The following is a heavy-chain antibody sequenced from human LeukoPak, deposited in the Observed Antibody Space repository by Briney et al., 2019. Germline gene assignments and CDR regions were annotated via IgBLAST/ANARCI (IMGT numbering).Heavy chain of an antibody. D-gene: IGHD1-1*01. Sequence: PSQTLSLTCTVSGGSISSGGYYWSWIGQPPGKGLEWIGYIYHSRSTYYNPSLKSRVTISVDRPKNQFSLKLSSVTAADTAVYYCARALEGDYLDYWGQGTLVTVSS. CDR1: GGSISSGGYY. V-gene: IGHV4-30-2*01. CDR3: ARALEGDYLDY. CDR2: IYHSRST. J-gene: IGHJ4*02.